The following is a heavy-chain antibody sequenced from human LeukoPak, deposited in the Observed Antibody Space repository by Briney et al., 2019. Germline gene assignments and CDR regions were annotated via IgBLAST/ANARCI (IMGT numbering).Heavy chain of an antibody. J-gene: IGHJ4*02. CDR1: GFTFSNYA. V-gene: IGHV3-23*01. Sequence: GGSLRLSCTASGFTFSNYAMSWVRQAPGKGLEWVSSITGSGGSTYYADSVKGRFTISRDNSKNTLYLQMSSLRAEDTAVYYCAKDKGDFWSGHHYWGQGTLVTVSS. CDR3: AKDKGDFWSGHHY. CDR2: ITGSGGST. D-gene: IGHD3-3*01.